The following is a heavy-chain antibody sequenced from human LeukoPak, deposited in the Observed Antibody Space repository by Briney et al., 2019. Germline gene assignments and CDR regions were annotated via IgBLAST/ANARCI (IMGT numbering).Heavy chain of an antibody. V-gene: IGHV3-21*01. Sequence: SGGSLRLSCAASGFTFSSYSMNWVRQAPGKGLEGVSSISSSSSYIYYADSVKGRFTISRDNAKNSLYLQMNSLRAEDTAVYYCARVPETVLTGFDTIYAFDIWGQGTMVTVSS. D-gene: IGHD3-9*01. CDR3: ARVPETVLTGFDTIYAFDI. CDR2: ISSSSSYI. J-gene: IGHJ3*02. CDR1: GFTFSSYS.